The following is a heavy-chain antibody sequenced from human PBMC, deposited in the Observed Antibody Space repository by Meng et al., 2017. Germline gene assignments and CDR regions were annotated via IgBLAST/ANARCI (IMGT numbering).Heavy chain of an antibody. V-gene: IGHV4-30-2*01. J-gene: IGHJ4*02. D-gene: IGHD3-22*01. CDR1: GCSISSGGYS. Sequence: QLQLQESGSGLVKPSQTQSLTCAVSGCSISSGGYSWSWIRQPPGKGLEWIGYIYHSGSTYYNPSLKSRVTISVDRSKNQFSLKLSSVTAADTAVYYCARDGGSYDSSGYYYWGQGTLVTVSS. CDR3: ARDGGSYDSSGYYY. CDR2: IYHSGST.